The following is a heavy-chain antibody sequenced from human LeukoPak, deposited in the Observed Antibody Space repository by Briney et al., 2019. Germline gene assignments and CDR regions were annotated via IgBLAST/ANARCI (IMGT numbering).Heavy chain of an antibody. D-gene: IGHD6-13*01. CDR2: ISAYNGNT. V-gene: IGHV1-18*01. CDR3: ARPKGDSSSWDNWFGP. J-gene: IGHJ5*02. CDR1: GYTFTSYG. Sequence: ASVKVSCRASGYTFTSYGISWVRQAPGQGLEWMGWISAYNGNTNYAQKLQGRVTMTTDTSTSTAYMELRSLRSDDTAVYYCARPKGDSSSWDNWFGPWGQGTLVTVSS.